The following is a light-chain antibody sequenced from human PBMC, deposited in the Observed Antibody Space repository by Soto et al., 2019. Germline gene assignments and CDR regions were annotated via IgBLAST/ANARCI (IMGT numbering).Light chain of an antibody. CDR2: AAS. J-gene: IGKJ4*01. V-gene: IGKV1D-16*01. CDR1: QGISSW. CDR3: QQYNSYPLT. Sequence: DIQMTQSPSSLSASVGDRVTITCRASQGISSWLAWYQQKPEEVPKSLISAASSLETGVPSRFSSSGSGTDFTLTISGLQTEDFATYYCQQYNSYPLTFGGGTKVELK.